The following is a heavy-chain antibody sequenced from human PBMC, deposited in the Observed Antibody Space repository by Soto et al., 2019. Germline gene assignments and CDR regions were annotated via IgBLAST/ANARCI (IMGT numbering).Heavy chain of an antibody. D-gene: IGHD5-12*01. CDR2: INPNSGGT. Sequence: ASVKVSCKASGYTFTGYYMHWVRQAPGQGLEWMGWINPNSGGTNYAQKFQGGVTMTRDTSISTAYMELSRLRSDDTAVYYCARVGPIVATDAFDIWGQGTMVTVSS. CDR3: ARVGPIVATDAFDI. CDR1: GYTFTGYY. V-gene: IGHV1-2*02. J-gene: IGHJ3*02.